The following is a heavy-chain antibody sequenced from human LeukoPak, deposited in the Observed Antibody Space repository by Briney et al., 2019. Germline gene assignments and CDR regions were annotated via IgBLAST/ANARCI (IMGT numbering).Heavy chain of an antibody. V-gene: IGHV4-4*02. CDR1: GGSIISSNW. J-gene: IGHJ4*02. Sequence: PSETLSLTCAVSGGSIISSNWWSWVRQPPGKGLEWIGEINHSGSTNYNPSLKSRVTISVDTSKNQFSLKLSSVTAADTAVYYCARGLGSWYFFGPFDYWGQGTLVTVSS. CDR3: ARGLGSWYFFGPFDY. CDR2: INHSGST. D-gene: IGHD6-13*01.